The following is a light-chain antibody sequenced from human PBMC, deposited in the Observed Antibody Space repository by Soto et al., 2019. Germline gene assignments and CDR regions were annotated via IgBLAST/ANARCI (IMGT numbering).Light chain of an antibody. CDR3: CSYTSTTVV. Sequence: QSALTQPASVSGSPGQSITVSCDGGGYNSVSWYQQYPGKAPQLMIYDVSIRPSGVSDRFSGSRSGNTASLTISGLQAEDEADYYCCSYTSTTVVFGGGTKLTVL. CDR2: DVS. J-gene: IGLJ2*01. CDR1: DGGGYNS. V-gene: IGLV2-14*01.